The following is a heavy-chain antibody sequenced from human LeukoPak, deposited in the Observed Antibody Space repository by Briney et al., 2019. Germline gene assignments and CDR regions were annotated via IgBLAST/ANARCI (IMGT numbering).Heavy chain of an antibody. D-gene: IGHD3-10*01. V-gene: IGHV4-59*01. CDR1: GGSISSYY. CDR2: IYYSGST. J-gene: IGHJ5*02. Sequence: SETLSLTCTVSGGSISSYYWSWIRQPPGKGLEWIGYIYYSGSTNYNPSLKSRVTMSVDTSKNQFSLKLSSVTAADTAVYYCVGSSGASRLDPWGQGTLVTVSS. CDR3: VGSSGASRLDP.